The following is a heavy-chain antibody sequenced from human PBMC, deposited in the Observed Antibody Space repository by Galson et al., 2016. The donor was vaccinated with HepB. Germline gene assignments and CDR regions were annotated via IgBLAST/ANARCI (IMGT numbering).Heavy chain of an antibody. D-gene: IGHD6-19*01. CDR3: ARSYTSGWDCYFDS. CDR1: GFPLSSYT. J-gene: IGHJ4*02. V-gene: IGHV3-21*04. Sequence: SLRLSCAASGFPLSSYTMNWVHQAPGKGLEWVSSINYIYYADSVKGRFTISRDNAKNSLSLQMNSLRVEDTAVYYCARSYTSGWDCYFDSWGQGTLVTVSS. CDR2: INYI.